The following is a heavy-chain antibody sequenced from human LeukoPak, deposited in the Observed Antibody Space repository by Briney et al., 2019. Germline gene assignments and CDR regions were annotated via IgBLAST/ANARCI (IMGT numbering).Heavy chain of an antibody. Sequence: GKSPRLSCAASGFTLSNYWMHWVRQAPGEGLVWVSRIKTDGTITNYADSVKGRFTISRDNAKNTLYLQMNSLRVEDTAVYYCVRVEIGTYHGMDVWGQGTTVTVSS. D-gene: IGHD2-2*01. CDR3: VRVEIGTYHGMDV. CDR1: GFTLSNYW. V-gene: IGHV3-74*01. J-gene: IGHJ6*02. CDR2: IKTDGTIT.